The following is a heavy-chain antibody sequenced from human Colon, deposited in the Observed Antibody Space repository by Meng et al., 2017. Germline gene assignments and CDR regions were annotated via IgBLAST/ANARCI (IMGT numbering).Heavy chain of an antibody. D-gene: IGHD6-13*01. CDR1: GGSINNDY. J-gene: IGHJ4*02. CDR2: IHSSGTT. Sequence: SETLSLTCSVSGGSINNDYWSWIRQPPGKSLEWLGFIHSSGTTNYNPSLESRVTLSVDTSKNQFSLKMTSMSAADTAVYYCARGGASSKPFNYWGQGMPVTVSS. V-gene: IGHV4-59*01. CDR3: ARGGASSKPFNY.